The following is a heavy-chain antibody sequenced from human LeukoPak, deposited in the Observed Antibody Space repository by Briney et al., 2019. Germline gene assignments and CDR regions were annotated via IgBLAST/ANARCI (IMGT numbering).Heavy chain of an antibody. CDR1: GYTFTSYD. V-gene: IGHV1-8*01. CDR3: ARRHGRCSDGSCYYPDY. Sequence: ASVKVSCKASGYTFTSYDINWVRQATGQGLEWMGWMNPNSGNTGYAQKFQGRVTITRNSSITTAYMELSRLRSEGTAVYYCARRHGRCSDGSCYYPDYWGQGTLVTVSS. D-gene: IGHD2-15*01. CDR2: MNPNSGNT. J-gene: IGHJ4*02.